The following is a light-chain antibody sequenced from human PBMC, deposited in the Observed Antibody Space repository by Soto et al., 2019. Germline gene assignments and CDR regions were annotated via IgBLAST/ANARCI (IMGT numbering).Light chain of an antibody. CDR2: GAS. CDR1: QSVISA. Sequence: EIVMTQSPATLSVSPGERATLSCRASQSVISALAWYHQKPGQAPRLLIYGASTRATGIPARFSGSGSGTEFTLTINSLQSEDFAVYYCQQYKNWPRTFGKGTKVEIK. CDR3: QQYKNWPRT. J-gene: IGKJ1*01. V-gene: IGKV3-15*01.